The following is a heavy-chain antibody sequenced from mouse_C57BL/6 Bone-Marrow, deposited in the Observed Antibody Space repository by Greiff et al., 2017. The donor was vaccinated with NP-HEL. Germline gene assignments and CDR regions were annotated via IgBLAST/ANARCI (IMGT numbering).Heavy chain of an antibody. CDR2: IYPGDGDT. CDR3: ARRGYDYDVDY. Sequence: VQLQESGAELVKPGASVKISCKASGYAFSSYWMNWVKQRPGKGLEWIGQIYPGDGDTNYNGKFKVKSTLTADKYSSTAYMQHSSLTSGDTAVYFCARRGYDYDVDYWGQGTTLTVSS. D-gene: IGHD2-4*01. CDR1: GYAFSSYW. V-gene: IGHV1-80*01. J-gene: IGHJ2*01.